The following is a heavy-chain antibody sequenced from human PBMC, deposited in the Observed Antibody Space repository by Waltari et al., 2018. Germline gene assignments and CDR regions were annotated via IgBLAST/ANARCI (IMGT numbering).Heavy chain of an antibody. J-gene: IGHJ6*02. Sequence: QLQLQESGPGLVKPSETLSLTCTVSGGSISSSSYYWGWIRQPPGTGLGWIGSIYYSGSTYYNPSLKSRVTISVDTSKNQFSLKLSSVTAADTAVYYCASCVGGYDFWSGYYKGYGMDVWGQGTTVTVSS. CDR2: IYYSGST. D-gene: IGHD3-3*01. CDR3: ASCVGGYDFWSGYYKGYGMDV. CDR1: GGSISSSSYY. V-gene: IGHV4-39*01.